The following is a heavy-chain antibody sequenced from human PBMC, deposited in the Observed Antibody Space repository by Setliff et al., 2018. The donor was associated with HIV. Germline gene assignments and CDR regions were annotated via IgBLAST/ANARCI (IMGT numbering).Heavy chain of an antibody. Sequence: ASVKVSCKASGYTFTAYYLHWVRQAPGQGLGWMGRINPNNGDTNYAQKFQGRVTMTRDTSISTAYMELSRLRSDDTAVYYCAREFGAGIRQIVAGEFYYMDVWGKGTTVTV. CDR1: GYTFTAYY. CDR2: INPNNGDT. J-gene: IGHJ6*03. D-gene: IGHD5-12*01. V-gene: IGHV1-2*06. CDR3: AREFGAGIRQIVAGEFYYMDV.